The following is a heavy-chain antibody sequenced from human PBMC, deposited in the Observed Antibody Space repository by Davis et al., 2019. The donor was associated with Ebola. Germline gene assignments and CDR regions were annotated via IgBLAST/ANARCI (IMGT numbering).Heavy chain of an antibody. J-gene: IGHJ6*02. CDR2: IKQDGSEK. V-gene: IGHV3-7*03. CDR1: GFTFSSYC. Sequence: PGGSLRLSCAASGFTFSSYCMSWVRQAPGKGLEWVANIKQDGSEKYYVDSVKGRFTISRDNAKNSLYLQMNSLRAEDTAVYYCARALAEGDFYYNYYGMDVWGQGTTVTVSS. D-gene: IGHD3-3*02. CDR3: ARALAEGDFYYNYYGMDV.